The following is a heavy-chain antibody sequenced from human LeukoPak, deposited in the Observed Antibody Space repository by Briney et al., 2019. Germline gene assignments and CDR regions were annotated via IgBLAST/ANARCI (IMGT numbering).Heavy chain of an antibody. Sequence: PGGSLRLSCAASGFTFSSYSMNWVRQAPGKGLEWVSSISSSSSYIYYADSVKGRFTISRDNAKNSPYLQMNSLRAEDTAVYYCARDESSAPSYFDYWGQGTLVTVSS. D-gene: IGHD6-6*01. CDR1: GFTFSSYS. CDR2: ISSSSSYI. CDR3: ARDESSAPSYFDY. J-gene: IGHJ4*02. V-gene: IGHV3-21*01.